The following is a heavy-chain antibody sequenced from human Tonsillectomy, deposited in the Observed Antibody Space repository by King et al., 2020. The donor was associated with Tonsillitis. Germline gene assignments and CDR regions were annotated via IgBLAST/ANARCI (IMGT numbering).Heavy chain of an antibody. CDR3: ATVVPTMVATGAMDV. J-gene: IGHJ6*02. D-gene: IGHD3-10*01. CDR2: IDPEDGQT. V-gene: IGHV1-24*01. CDR1: GYTLSELS. Sequence: QLVQSGAEVRKPGASVKVSCKVSGYTLSELSINWVRQAPGKGLEWMGGIDPEDGQTIYAQRFQGRVTMTEDTSTDTAYMELSSLRSEDTAVYYCATVVPTMVATGAMDVWGQGTTVTVSS.